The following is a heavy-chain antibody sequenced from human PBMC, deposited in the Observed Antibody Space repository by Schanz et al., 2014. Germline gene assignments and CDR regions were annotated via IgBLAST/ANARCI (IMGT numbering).Heavy chain of an antibody. CDR2: IRYDGRNK. D-gene: IGHD2-15*01. J-gene: IGHJ4*02. CDR3: AREDCSATSCYLRY. Sequence: QAQLVESGGGVVQPGRSLRLSCVASGFTFISYDIHWVRQAPGKGLELVAVIRYDGRNKNFVESVKGRFTISRDKSNNSVYLQMNTLRAEDTAVYYCAREDCSATSCYLRYWGQGTLVTVSS. CDR1: GFTFISYD. V-gene: IGHV3-33*01.